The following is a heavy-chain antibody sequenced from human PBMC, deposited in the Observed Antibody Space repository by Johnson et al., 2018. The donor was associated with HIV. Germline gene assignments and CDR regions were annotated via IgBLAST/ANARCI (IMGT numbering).Heavy chain of an antibody. CDR2: IWYDGSNK. D-gene: IGHD1-26*01. CDR1: GFTFSSYG. Sequence: QVQLVESGGGVVQPGRSLRLSCAASGFTFSSYGMHWVRQAPGKGLEWVAVIWYDGSNKYYADSVKGRFTISRDNSKNTLYLQMNSRRAEDTAVYYCARGGGSSVAFDIWGQGTMVTVSS. V-gene: IGHV3-33*01. CDR3: ARGGGSSVAFDI. J-gene: IGHJ3*02.